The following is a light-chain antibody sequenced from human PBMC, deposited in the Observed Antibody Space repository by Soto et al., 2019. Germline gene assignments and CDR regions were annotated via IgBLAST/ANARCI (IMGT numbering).Light chain of an antibody. CDR1: SSDVGGYNY. Sequence: QSALTQPASVSGSPGQSITISCTGTSSDVGGYNYVSWYQQHPGKARKLMIYDVSNRPSGVSNRFSGSKSGNTASLTISGLQAEDEADYYCSSYTSSSALGVVFGGGTKLTVL. CDR2: DVS. CDR3: SSYTSSSALGVV. J-gene: IGLJ2*01. V-gene: IGLV2-14*01.